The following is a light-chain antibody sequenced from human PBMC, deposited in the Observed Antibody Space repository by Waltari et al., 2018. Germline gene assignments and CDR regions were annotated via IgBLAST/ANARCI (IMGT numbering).Light chain of an antibody. CDR1: SGHSRYV. CDR3: ETWDSNTHGV. CDR2: VESGGRF. Sequence: QPVLTQSSSASAFLGSPVKLTCTLSSGHSRYVIAWHQQHPGKAPRYLMKVESGGRFDKGSGVLERFSGSSAGADRYLTISNLQPEDGADYYCETWDSNTHGVFGGGTKVIVL. J-gene: IGLJ2*01. V-gene: IGLV4-60*03.